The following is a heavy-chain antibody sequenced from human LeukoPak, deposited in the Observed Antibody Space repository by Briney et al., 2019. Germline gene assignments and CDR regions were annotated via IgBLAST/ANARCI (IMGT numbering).Heavy chain of an antibody. CDR2: INPDGSET. CDR3: AGGHYGLDV. CDR1: GFSLSIHW. Sequence: GGSLRLSCAASGFSLSIHWLTWVRQAPGKRPQWVAHINPDGSETAFLDSVRGRFTISRDNSKNSLYLQMNTLRVEDTAVYHCAGGHYGLDVWGQGTTVTVSS. V-gene: IGHV3-7*01. J-gene: IGHJ6*02.